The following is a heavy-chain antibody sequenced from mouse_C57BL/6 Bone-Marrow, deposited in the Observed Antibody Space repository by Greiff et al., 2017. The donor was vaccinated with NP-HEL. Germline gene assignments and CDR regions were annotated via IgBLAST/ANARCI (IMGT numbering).Heavy chain of an antibody. J-gene: IGHJ1*03. CDR2: IWSGGST. V-gene: IGHV2-2*01. CDR3: ARSLYGSSYDWYFDV. CDR1: GFSLTSYG. Sequence: QVQLKQSGPGLVQPSQSLSITCTVSGFSLTSYGVHWVRQSPGKGLEWLGVIWSGGSTDYNAAFISRLSISKDNSKSQVFFKMNSLQADDTAIYYCARSLYGSSYDWYFDVWGTGTTVTVSS. D-gene: IGHD1-1*01.